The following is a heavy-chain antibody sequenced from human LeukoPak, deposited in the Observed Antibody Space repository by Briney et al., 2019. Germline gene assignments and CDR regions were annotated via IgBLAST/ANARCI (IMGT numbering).Heavy chain of an antibody. CDR1: GGSISSYY. Sequence: PSETLSLTCTVSGGSISSYYWSWIRQPPGKGLEWIGYIYYSGSTNYNPSLKSRVTISVDTSKNQFSLKPSSVTAADTAVYYCARSLFEASVDYWGQGTLVTVSS. J-gene: IGHJ4*02. V-gene: IGHV4-59*01. CDR2: IYYSGST. CDR3: ARSLFEASVDY. D-gene: IGHD3-10*02.